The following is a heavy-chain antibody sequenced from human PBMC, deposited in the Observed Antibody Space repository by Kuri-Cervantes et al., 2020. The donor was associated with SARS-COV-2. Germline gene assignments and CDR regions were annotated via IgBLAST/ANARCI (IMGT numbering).Heavy chain of an antibody. J-gene: IGHJ6*02. CDR3: AKDPASLRRQLGGSSNYYGMDV. D-gene: IGHD6-6*01. CDR2: ISYDGSDK. V-gene: IGHV3-30*18. CDR1: GFTFSSYA. Sequence: GGSLTLSCAASGFTFSSYAMSWVRQAPGKGLEWVAVISYDGSDKYYAYSVKGRFTISRDNSKNTLYLQMNSLRAEDTAVYYCAKDPASLRRQLGGSSNYYGMDVWGQETTVTVSS.